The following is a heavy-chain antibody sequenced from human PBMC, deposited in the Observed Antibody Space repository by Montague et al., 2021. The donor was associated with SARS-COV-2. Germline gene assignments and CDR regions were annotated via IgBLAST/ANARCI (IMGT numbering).Heavy chain of an antibody. CDR2: ITYDGSKI. CDR1: GFTFNNYA. D-gene: IGHD3-10*01. CDR3: AKVTGVLWLGESRNDAFDM. V-gene: IGHV3-30*18. J-gene: IGHJ3*02. Sequence: SLRLSCAATGFTFNNYAMHWVRQAPGKGLEWVAIITYDGSKIYYVDSVKGRFIISRDSSKKTLYLQMNNLRTEDTAVYYCAKVTGVLWLGESRNDAFDMWGQGTMVTVSS.